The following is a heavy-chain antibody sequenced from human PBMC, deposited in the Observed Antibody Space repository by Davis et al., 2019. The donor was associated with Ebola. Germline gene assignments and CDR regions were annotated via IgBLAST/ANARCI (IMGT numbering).Heavy chain of an antibody. D-gene: IGHD2-2*01. CDR1: GGSFSGYY. CDR3: AREAAMAYYYYYYMDV. V-gene: IGHV4-34*01. J-gene: IGHJ6*03. Sequence: PSETLSLTCAVYGGSFSGYYWSWIRQPPGKGLEWIGEINHSGSTNYNPSLKSRVTISVDTSKNQFSLKLSSVTAADTAVYYCAREAAMAYYYYYYMDVWGKGTTVTVSS. CDR2: INHSGST.